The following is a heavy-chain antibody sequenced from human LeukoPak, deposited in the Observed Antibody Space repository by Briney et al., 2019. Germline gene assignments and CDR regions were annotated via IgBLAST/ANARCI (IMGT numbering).Heavy chain of an antibody. CDR2: ISGSGGTT. CDR1: GFTFSTYA. Sequence: GGSLRLSCAASGFTFSTYAMSWVRQAPGMGLEWVSVISGSGGTTHYADSVKGRFTISRDNSKNTLYLQMNSLRAEDTAVYYCARDQDYGDTGMDVWGQGTTVTVSS. D-gene: IGHD4-17*01. V-gene: IGHV3-23*01. J-gene: IGHJ6*02. CDR3: ARDQDYGDTGMDV.